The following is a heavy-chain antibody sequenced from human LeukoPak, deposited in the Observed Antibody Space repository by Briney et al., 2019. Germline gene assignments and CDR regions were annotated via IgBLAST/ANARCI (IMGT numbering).Heavy chain of an antibody. CDR1: GFTFSSYP. CDR3: AKRYYGSGNYDPLLGY. V-gene: IGHV3-23*01. Sequence: PGGSLTLSCAASGFTFSSYPMSWVRQAPGKVLEWVSAISGSGTNTYYGDSVKGRFTISRDNSKNTLFLQMNSLRAEDTAVYYCAKRYYGSGNYDPLLGYWGQGALVTVSS. D-gene: IGHD3-10*01. J-gene: IGHJ4*02. CDR2: ISGSGTNT.